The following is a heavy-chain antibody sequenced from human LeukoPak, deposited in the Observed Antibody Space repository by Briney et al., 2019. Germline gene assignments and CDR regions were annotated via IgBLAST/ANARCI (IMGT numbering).Heavy chain of an antibody. Sequence: PSETLSLTCTASGASISSSSYYWDWIRQPPGKGLEWIGSIYYSGSTYYNPSLKVRVTISVDMSKNQFSLKLCSVTAADTAVYYCARRSRVSSDYWGQGTLVTVSS. CDR3: ARRSRVSSDY. CDR1: GASISSSSYY. CDR2: IYYSGST. V-gene: IGHV4-39*01. D-gene: IGHD2-15*01. J-gene: IGHJ4*02.